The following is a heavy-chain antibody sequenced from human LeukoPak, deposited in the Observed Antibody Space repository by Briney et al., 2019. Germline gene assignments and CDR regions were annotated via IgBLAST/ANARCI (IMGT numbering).Heavy chain of an antibody. J-gene: IGHJ4*02. D-gene: IGHD5-12*01. V-gene: IGHV4-34*01. CDR3: ARHTWQWLPFDD. CDR1: GGSFSGDF. CDR2: INHGGST. Sequence: SETLSLTCAVYGGSFSGDFWSWIRQSPGKGLEWIGEINHGGSTTYNPSLQSRVAMSVDTSTNQIYLKMASVTAADTAIYYCARHTWQWLPFDDWDQGTQVTVSS.